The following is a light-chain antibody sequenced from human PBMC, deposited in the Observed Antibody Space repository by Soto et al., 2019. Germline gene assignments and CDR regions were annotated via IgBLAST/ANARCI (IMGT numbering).Light chain of an antibody. CDR2: EVN. J-gene: IGLJ1*01. V-gene: IGLV2-23*02. Sequence: QSALTQPASVSGSPGQSITISCTGTSSDFGNYNLVSWYQQHPGKVPKLILFEVNKRPSGVSGRFAGSKSGNTASLTISGLQAEDEADDYCSSFTSSSTHVFGNGTKLTVL. CDR3: SSFTSSSTHV. CDR1: SSDFGNYNL.